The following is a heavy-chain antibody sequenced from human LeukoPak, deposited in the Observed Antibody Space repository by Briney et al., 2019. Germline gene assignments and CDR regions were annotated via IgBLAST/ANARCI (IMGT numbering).Heavy chain of an antibody. CDR3: AKSYGDYVYYYYYGMDV. Sequence: PGRSLRLSCAASGFTFSSYGMHWVRQAPGKGLEGVAVISYDGSNKYYADSVKGRFTISRDNSKNTLYLQMNSLRAEDTAVYYCAKSYGDYVYYYYYGMDVWGQGTTVTVSS. CDR1: GFTFSSYG. V-gene: IGHV3-30*18. D-gene: IGHD4-17*01. CDR2: ISYDGSNK. J-gene: IGHJ6*02.